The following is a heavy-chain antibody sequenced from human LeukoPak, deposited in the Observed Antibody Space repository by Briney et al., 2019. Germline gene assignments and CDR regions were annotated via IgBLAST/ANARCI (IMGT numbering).Heavy chain of an antibody. CDR1: GYRFTSYW. D-gene: IGHD5-18*01. CDR2: IDPSDSYT. CDR3: ARQGYGYSHGVPY. J-gene: IGHJ4*02. V-gene: IGHV5-10-1*01. Sequence: GESLQISCQGSGYRFTSYWISWVRQMPGKGLEWMGRIDPSDSYTNYSPSFQGHVTISADKSISTAYLQWSSLKASDTAMYYCARQGYGYSHGVPYWGQGTLVTVSS.